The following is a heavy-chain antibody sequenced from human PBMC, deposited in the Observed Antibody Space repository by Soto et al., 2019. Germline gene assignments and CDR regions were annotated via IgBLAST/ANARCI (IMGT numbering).Heavy chain of an antibody. V-gene: IGHV4-34*01. D-gene: IGHD5-18*01. J-gene: IGHJ2*01. CDR2: INQSGST. CDR3: ARIMAMVTGDYWYFDL. Sequence: QVQLQQWGAGLLKPSETLSLTCAVYGGSFSGYYWSWIRQPPGKGLEWIGEINQSGSTNYNPSLRSRVTISXXTXKXXFSLKLSSVTAADTAVYYCARIMAMVTGDYWYFDLWGRGTLVIVSS. CDR1: GGSFSGYY.